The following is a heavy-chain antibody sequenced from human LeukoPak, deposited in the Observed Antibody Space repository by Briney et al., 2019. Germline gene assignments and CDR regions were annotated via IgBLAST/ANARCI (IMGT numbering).Heavy chain of an antibody. CDR2: MRVSGGGT. Sequence: GGSLRLSCAASGFIFSSEAMSWVRQAPGKGLEWVSAMRVSGGGTYYADSVKGRFTISRDNSKNTLYLQMNSLRAEDTAVYYCAKDPSRPAYYYYGMDVWGQGTTVTVSS. CDR3: AKDPSRPAYYYYGMDV. V-gene: IGHV3-23*01. CDR1: GFIFSSEA. J-gene: IGHJ6*02.